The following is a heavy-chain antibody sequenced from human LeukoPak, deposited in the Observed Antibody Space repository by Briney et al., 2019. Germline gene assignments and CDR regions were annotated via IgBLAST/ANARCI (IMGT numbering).Heavy chain of an antibody. V-gene: IGHV1-2*02. CDR1: GYTFTGYY. CDR2: INPNSGGT. D-gene: IGHD3-22*01. J-gene: IGHJ4*02. CDR3: ATSHDSSGYYYFDY. Sequence: ASAKVSCKASGYTFTGYYMHWVRQAPGQGLEWMGWINPNSGGTNYAQKFQGRVTMTRDTSISTAYMELSRLRSDDTAVYYCATSHDSSGYYYFDYWGQGTLVTVSS.